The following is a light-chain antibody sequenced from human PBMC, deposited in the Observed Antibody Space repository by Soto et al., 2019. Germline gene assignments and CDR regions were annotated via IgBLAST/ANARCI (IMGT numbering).Light chain of an antibody. CDR1: SSDVGDYDY. V-gene: IGLV2-8*01. CDR3: SSYAGSNDYV. J-gene: IGLJ1*01. Sequence: QAVVTQPPSASGSPGQSVTISCTGTSSDVGDYDYVSWYQHHPGKAPKLMIYEVSKRPSGVPARFSGSKYGNTASLTVSGLQAEDEADYYCSSYAGSNDYVFGTGTKLTVL. CDR2: EVS.